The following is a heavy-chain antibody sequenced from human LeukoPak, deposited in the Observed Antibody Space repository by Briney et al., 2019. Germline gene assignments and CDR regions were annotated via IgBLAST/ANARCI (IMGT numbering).Heavy chain of an antibody. J-gene: IGHJ6*02. CDR2: IWYDGSNK. Sequence: GGSLRLSCAASGFTFSSYGMHWVRQAPGKGLEWVAVIWYDGSNKYYADSVKGRFTISRDNSKNTLYLQMNSLRAEDTAVYYCARRPIVVVPAAIGYGMDVWGQGTTVTVPS. CDR3: ARRPIVVVPAAIGYGMDV. D-gene: IGHD2-2*01. V-gene: IGHV3-33*01. CDR1: GFTFSSYG.